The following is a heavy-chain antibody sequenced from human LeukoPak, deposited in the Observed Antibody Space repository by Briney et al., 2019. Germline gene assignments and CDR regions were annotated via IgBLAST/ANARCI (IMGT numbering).Heavy chain of an antibody. J-gene: IGHJ4*02. Sequence: GGSLRLSCTPSRFRMGDYYMSWIRQAPGKGLECISFIRGSGGTVRYADAVKGRFTISRDNAENSLYLQMNSLGVEDTAVYYCAREAWANVDYWGQGTLVTVPS. D-gene: IGHD1-26*01. V-gene: IGHV3-11*01. CDR1: RFRMGDYY. CDR2: IRGSGGTV. CDR3: AREAWANVDY.